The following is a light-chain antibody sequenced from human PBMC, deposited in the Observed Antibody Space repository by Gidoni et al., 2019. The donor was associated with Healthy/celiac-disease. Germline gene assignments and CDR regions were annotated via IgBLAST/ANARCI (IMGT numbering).Light chain of an antibody. CDR2: DAS. J-gene: IGKJ2*01. V-gene: IGKV3-11*01. CDR3: QQRSNWPPYT. CDR1: QSLSSY. Sequence: TMSLSPGERATLSCSASQSLSSYLAWYQQKPGQAPRLLIYDASNRATGIPARFSGSGSGTDFTLTISSLEPEDFAVYYCQQRSNWPPYTFGQGTKLEIK.